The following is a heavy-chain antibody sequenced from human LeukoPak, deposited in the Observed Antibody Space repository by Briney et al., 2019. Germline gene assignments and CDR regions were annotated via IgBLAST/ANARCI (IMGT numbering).Heavy chain of an antibody. D-gene: IGHD6-19*01. CDR1: RFTFSIFA. J-gene: IGHJ4*02. V-gene: IGHV3-48*01. CDR2: ISSSSSTI. Sequence: GGSLRLSCAASRFTFSIFAMNGVRQAPGKGLEWLSYISSSSSTIYYADSVKGRFTISRDNAKNSLYLQLNSLRPEDTGLYYCARDRGGWPDYWGQGTLVTVSS. CDR3: ARDRGGWPDY.